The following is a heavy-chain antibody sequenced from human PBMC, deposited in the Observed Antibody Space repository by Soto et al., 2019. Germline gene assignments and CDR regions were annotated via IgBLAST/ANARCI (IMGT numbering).Heavy chain of an antibody. D-gene: IGHD3-16*01. V-gene: IGHV4-31*03. CDR1: GGSISSGGYS. J-gene: IGHJ5*02. CDR2: IYYSGST. Sequence: QVQLQESGPGLVKPSQTLSLTCTVSGGSISSGGYSWSWIRQHPGKDLEWIGYIYYSGSTYYNPSLRSRVTISVDTSKNQFSLKLSSVTAADTAVYYCARVGGINWFDPWGQGTLVTVSS. CDR3: ARVGGINWFDP.